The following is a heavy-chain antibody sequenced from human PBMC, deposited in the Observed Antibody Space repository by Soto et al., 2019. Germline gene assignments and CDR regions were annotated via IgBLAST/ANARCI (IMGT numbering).Heavy chain of an antibody. D-gene: IGHD3-22*01. CDR3: ARVGPWVPYYYDSSPYTFENWFDP. Sequence: SETLSLTCTVSGGSIISYYWSWIRQPPGKGLKLIGFIYYSGSTYYNPSLNSRVTLSIDMTNNHVSLILNSVTATDTAVYYCARVGPWVPYYYDSSPYTFENWFDPWGQGTLVTVSS. CDR2: IYYSGST. J-gene: IGHJ5*02. V-gene: IGHV4-59*08. CDR1: GGSIISYY.